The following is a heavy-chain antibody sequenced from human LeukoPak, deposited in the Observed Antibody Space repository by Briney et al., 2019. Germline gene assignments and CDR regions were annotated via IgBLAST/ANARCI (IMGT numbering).Heavy chain of an antibody. CDR3: ARVPIIDFWSGYYYYYYYYMDV. V-gene: IGHV1-8*01. J-gene: IGHJ6*03. CDR2: MNPNSGNT. Sequence: ASVKVSCKASGYTFTSCDINWVRQATGQGLEWRGWMNPNSGNTGYAQKFQGRVTMNRNTTISTAYMELSSLRSEDTAVYYCARVPIIDFWSGYYYYYYYYMDVWGKGTTVTVSS. CDR1: GYTFTSCD. D-gene: IGHD3-3*01.